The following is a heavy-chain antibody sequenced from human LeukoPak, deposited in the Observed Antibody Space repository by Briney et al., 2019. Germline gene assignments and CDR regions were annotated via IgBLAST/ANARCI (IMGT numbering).Heavy chain of an antibody. D-gene: IGHD3-10*01. CDR2: IYPGDSDT. J-gene: IGHJ3*01. CDR3: ARQGDLFRGLSNGGLDL. CDR1: GFTFTKNW. V-gene: IGHV5-51*01. Sequence: GESLKISCQGSGFTFTKNWIGWVRQMPGKGLEWMGIIYPGDSDTRYSLSFQGQVTISADKSIRTAYLQWTSLKASDTAMYFCARQGDLFRGLSNGGLDLWGQGTMVTVSS.